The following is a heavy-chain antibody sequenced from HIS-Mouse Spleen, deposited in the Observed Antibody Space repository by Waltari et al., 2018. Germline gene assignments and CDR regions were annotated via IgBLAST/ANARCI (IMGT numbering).Heavy chain of an antibody. CDR2: INSDGRST. V-gene: IGHV3-74*01. D-gene: IGHD6-6*01. J-gene: IGHJ5*02. Sequence: EVQLVESGGGLVQPGGSLRLSCAASGFTFSSYWMHWVRQAPGKGLVGVALINSDGRSTSYADSVKGRFTISRDDAKNTLYLQMNSLRAEDTAVYYCARDLGYSSSSEVWFDPWGQGTLVTVSS. CDR3: ARDLGYSSSSEVWFDP. CDR1: GFTFSSYW.